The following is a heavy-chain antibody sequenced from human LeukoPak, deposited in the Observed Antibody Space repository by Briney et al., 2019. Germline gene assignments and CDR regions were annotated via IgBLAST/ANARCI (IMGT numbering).Heavy chain of an antibody. Sequence: GGSLRLSCAASGFTFSRYDMHWVRQTTGKGLEWVSAIGTAGDTYYPGSVKGRFTISRESAKNSLYLQMNSLRAGDTAVYYCARVFYDSSGWEAFDIWGQGTMVTVSS. CDR1: GFTFSRYD. CDR2: IGTAGDT. CDR3: ARVFYDSSGWEAFDI. V-gene: IGHV3-13*04. D-gene: IGHD3-22*01. J-gene: IGHJ3*02.